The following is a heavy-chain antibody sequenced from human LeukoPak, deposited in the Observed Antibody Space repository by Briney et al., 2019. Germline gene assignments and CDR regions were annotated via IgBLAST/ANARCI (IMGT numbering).Heavy chain of an antibody. J-gene: IGHJ3*02. CDR3: AKKGRRDADAFDI. Sequence: GRSLRLSCAASGFTFDDYAMHWVRQAPGKGLEWVSGISWNSGSIGYSDSVKGRFTISRDNAKNSLYLQMNSLRAEATALYYCAKKGRRDADAFDIWGQGTMVTVSS. CDR2: ISWNSGSI. CDR1: GFTFDDYA. V-gene: IGHV3-9*01.